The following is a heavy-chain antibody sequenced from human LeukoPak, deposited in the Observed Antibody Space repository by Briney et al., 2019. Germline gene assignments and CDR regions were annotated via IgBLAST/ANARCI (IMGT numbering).Heavy chain of an antibody. D-gene: IGHD3-3*01. V-gene: IGHV4-59*12. CDR1: GGSISSYY. CDR2: IYYSGST. J-gene: IGHJ4*02. CDR3: ARVNGGSITIFDY. Sequence: SETLSLTCTVSGGSISSYYWSWIRQPPGKGLEWIGYIYYSGSTNYNPSLKSRVTISVDTSKNQFSLKLSSVTAADTAVYYCARVNGGSITIFDYWGQGTLVTVSS.